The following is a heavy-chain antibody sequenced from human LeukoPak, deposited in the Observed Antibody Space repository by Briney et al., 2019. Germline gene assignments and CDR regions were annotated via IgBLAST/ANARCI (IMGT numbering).Heavy chain of an antibody. CDR1: GFTFSSYS. CDR2: ISSSSSYI. D-gene: IGHD1-14*01. J-gene: IGHJ4*02. CDR3: ARDFMYNINCVGC. Sequence: PGGSLRLSCAASGFTFSSYSMTWVRQAPGKGLEWVSSISSSSSYIYYADSVKGRFTISRDNAKNSLYLQMNSLRAEDTAVYYCARDFMYNINCVGCWGRGTLVTVSS. V-gene: IGHV3-21*01.